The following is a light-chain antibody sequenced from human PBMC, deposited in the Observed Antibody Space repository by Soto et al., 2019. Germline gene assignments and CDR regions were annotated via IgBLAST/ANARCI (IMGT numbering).Light chain of an antibody. CDR1: ENINNW. V-gene: IGKV1-5*03. J-gene: IGKJ1*01. Sequence: DIQMTQTPSTLSASVGDRITITCRASENINNWLAWFQQTPGKAPKLLIYKASSLETGAPSRFSGSGSGTEFALTISSLQPDDFATYYCQQYNTYSPTFGQGTKVEF. CDR2: KAS. CDR3: QQYNTYSPT.